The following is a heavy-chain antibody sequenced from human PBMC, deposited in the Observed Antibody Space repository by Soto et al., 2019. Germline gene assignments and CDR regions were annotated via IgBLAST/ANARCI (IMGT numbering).Heavy chain of an antibody. CDR3: ARERGVEDQALYYYYGMDV. D-gene: IGHD1-1*01. CDR1: GYTFTGYY. J-gene: IGHJ6*02. V-gene: IGHV1-2*02. CDR2: INPNSGGT. Sequence: GASVKVSCKASGYTFTGYYMHWVRQAPGQGLEWMGWINPNSGGTNYAQKFQGRVTMTRDTSISTAYMELSRLRSDDTAVYYCARERGVEDQALYYYYGMDVWGQGTKVTVSS.